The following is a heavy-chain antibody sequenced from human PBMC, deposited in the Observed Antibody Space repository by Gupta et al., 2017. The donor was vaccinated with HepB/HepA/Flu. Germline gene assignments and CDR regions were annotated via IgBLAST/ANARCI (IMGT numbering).Heavy chain of an antibody. Sequence: QVQLVQSGAEVKKPGASVKVSCKASGYTFTGYYMHWVRQAPGQGLEWMGWINPNSGGTNYAQKFQGRVTMTRDTSISTAYMELSRLRSDDTAVYYCARVGNLFGVVSPYWYFDLWGRGTLVTVSS. CDR3: ARVGNLFGVVSPYWYFDL. J-gene: IGHJ2*01. CDR2: INPNSGGT. D-gene: IGHD3-3*01. CDR1: GYTFTGYY. V-gene: IGHV1-2*02.